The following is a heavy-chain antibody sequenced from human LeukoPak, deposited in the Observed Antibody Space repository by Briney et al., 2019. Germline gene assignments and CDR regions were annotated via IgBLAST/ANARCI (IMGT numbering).Heavy chain of an antibody. Sequence: PSETLSLTCTVSGGSISSYYWSWIRQPPGKGLEWIGYIYCSGSTNYNPSLKSRVTISVDTSKNQFSLKLSSVTAADTAVYYCARNDSWSGYYPYWGQGTLVTVSS. D-gene: IGHD3-3*01. V-gene: IGHV4-59*08. CDR2: IYCSGST. CDR1: GGSISSYY. J-gene: IGHJ4*02. CDR3: ARNDSWSGYYPY.